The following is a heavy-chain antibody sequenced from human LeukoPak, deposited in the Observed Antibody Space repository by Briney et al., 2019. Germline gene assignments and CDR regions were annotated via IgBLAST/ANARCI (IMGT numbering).Heavy chain of an antibody. J-gene: IGHJ4*02. CDR1: GYRFINYW. CDR2: IYPGDSDT. CDR3: AILSSGWYYFDY. D-gene: IGHD6-19*01. V-gene: IGHV5-51*01. Sequence: GGSLKISFQGSGYRFINYWIGWVRPMPGKGLEWMAIIYPGDSDTKYSPSFQGQGTISADKSITTAYLQWSSLKASDTAMYYCAILSSGWYYFDYWGQGTLVTVSS.